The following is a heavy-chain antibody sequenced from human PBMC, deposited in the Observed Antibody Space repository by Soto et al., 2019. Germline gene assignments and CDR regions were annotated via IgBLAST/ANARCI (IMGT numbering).Heavy chain of an antibody. CDR2: ISGSGGDT. D-gene: IGHD3-10*01. J-gene: IGHJ4*02. CDR3: AKNGPVWFGESARRKFDY. V-gene: IGHV3-23*01. Sequence: EVQLLESGGGLVQPGGSLRLSCAASGFIFSVYAMTWVRQAPGKGLEWVSAISGSGGDTYYADSGQGRFTISRDNSKNTLYLQMNSLRVEDTAVYYCAKNGPVWFGESARRKFDYWGQGTLVTVPS. CDR1: GFIFSVYA.